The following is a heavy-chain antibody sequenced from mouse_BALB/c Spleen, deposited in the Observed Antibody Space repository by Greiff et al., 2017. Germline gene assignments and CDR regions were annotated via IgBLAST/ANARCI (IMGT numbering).Heavy chain of an antibody. V-gene: IGHV5-6-5*01. CDR1: GFTFSSYA. J-gene: IGHJ2*01. Sequence: EVQLQESGGGLVKPGGSLKLSCAASGFTFSSYAMSWVRQTPEKRLEWVASISSGGSTYYPDSVKGRFTISRDNARNILYLQMSSLRSEDTAMYYCARGLLLYFDYWGQGTTLTVSS. CDR2: ISSGGST. D-gene: IGHD1-1*01. CDR3: ARGLLLYFDY.